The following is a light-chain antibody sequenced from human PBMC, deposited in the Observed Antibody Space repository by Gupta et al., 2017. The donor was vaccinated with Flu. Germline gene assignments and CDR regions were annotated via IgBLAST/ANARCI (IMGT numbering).Light chain of an antibody. CDR3: SSYTSSYTVV. V-gene: IGLV2-18*02. J-gene: IGLJ1*01. CDR2: EVS. Sequence: SALNQPPSVSGSPGQSVPIPCTGTSFDVGTYNRVSWYQQSPGTVPNLMIYEVSKRPSGVPGRFSGSKSGNTASLTISGLQGEDEADYYCSSYTSSYTVVFGTGTKVTVL. CDR1: SFDVGTYNR.